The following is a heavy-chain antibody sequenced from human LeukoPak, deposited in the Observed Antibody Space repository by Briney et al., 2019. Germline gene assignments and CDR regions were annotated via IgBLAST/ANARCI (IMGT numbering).Heavy chain of an antibody. V-gene: IGHV1-69*01. J-gene: IGHJ4*02. CDR1: GGTFSSYA. D-gene: IGHD3-3*01. CDR2: IIPIFGTA. CDR3: ARRIYDFWSGYSYTNSFDY. Sequence: ASVKVSCKASGGTFSSYAISWVRQAPGQGLEWMGGIIPIFGTANYAQKFQGRVTITADESTSTAYMELSSLRSEDTAVYYCARRIYDFWSGYSYTNSFDYWGQGTLVTVSS.